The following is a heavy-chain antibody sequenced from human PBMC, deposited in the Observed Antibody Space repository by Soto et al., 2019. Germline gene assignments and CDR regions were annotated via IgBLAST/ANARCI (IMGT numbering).Heavy chain of an antibody. CDR3: AAGLSGHLLFQRGLYYYYMDV. CDR2: IVVGSGNT. J-gene: IGHJ6*03. Sequence: ASVKVSCKASGFTFTSSAMQWVRQARGQRLEWIGWIVVGSGNTNYAQKFQERVTITRDMSTSTAYMELSSLRSEDTAVYYCAAGLSGHLLFQRGLYYYYMDVWGKGTTVTVSS. CDR1: GFTFTSSA. V-gene: IGHV1-58*02. D-gene: IGHD2-21*02.